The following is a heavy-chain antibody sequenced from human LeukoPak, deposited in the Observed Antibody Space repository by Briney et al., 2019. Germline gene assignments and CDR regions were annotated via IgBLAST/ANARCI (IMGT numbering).Heavy chain of an antibody. V-gene: IGHV4-39*07. CDR2: IYYSGST. D-gene: IGHD1-1*01. J-gene: IGHJ4*02. CDR1: GGSISSSNYY. CDR3: ASINWNATPRLPFDH. Sequence: SETLSLTCTVSGGSISSSNYYWGWIRQPPGKGLEWIANIYYSGSTYYNPSLKSRVTISVDTSKNQFSLKLTSVTAADTAVYYCASINWNATPRLPFDHWGQGTLLTVSS.